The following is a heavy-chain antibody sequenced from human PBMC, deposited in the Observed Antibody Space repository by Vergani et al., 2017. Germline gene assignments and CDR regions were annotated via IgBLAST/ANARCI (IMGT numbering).Heavy chain of an antibody. V-gene: IGHV3-20*04. D-gene: IGHD2-15*01. CDR2: INWNGALT. CDR3: VLGYGDACRGPRCYTANSY. Sequence: EVHLEQSGGGLVRPGGSLRLSCAASGFTFSQYGMSWVRQAPGKGLDWVAGINWNGALTIYSDSVEDRFSISRDNACNSLYLQMNSLSAEDTTFYFVVLGYGDACRGPRCYTANSYWAKGPLVIVSS. J-gene: IGHJ4*02. CDR1: GFTFSQYG.